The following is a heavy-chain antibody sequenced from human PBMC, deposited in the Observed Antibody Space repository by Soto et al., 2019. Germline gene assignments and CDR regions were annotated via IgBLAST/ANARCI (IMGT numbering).Heavy chain of an antibody. CDR2: INWNGGST. J-gene: IGHJ4*02. Sequence: GGSLRLSCAASGFTFDDYGMSWVRQAPGKGLEWVSGINWNGGSTGYADSVKGRFTISRDNAKNSLYLQMNSLRAEDTALYHCARGGKYSSGYYYYFDYWGQGTLVTVSS. V-gene: IGHV3-20*01. CDR3: ARGGKYSSGYYYYFDY. CDR1: GFTFDDYG. D-gene: IGHD3-22*01.